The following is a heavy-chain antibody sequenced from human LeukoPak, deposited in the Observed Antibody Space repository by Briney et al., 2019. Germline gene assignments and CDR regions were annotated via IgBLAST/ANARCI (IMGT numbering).Heavy chain of an antibody. CDR1: GYIFTSYG. CDR2: ISAYNGNT. V-gene: IGHV1-18*01. CDR3: AREAGYDSSGFQGVFDY. Sequence: SSVKVSCKASGYIFTSYGISWVRQAPGQGLEGIGWISAYNGNTNYAQKLQGRLTMTTDTSTSTAYMELRSLRSDDTAVYYCAREAGYDSSGFQGVFDYWGQGTLVTVSS. J-gene: IGHJ4*02. D-gene: IGHD3-22*01.